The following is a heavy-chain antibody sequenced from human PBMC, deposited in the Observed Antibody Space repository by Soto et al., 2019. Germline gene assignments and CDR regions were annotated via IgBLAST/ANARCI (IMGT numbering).Heavy chain of an antibody. CDR1: GYXFTSYW. D-gene: IGHD2-15*01. CDR3: ARWYCSGGSCYTFAY. J-gene: IGHJ4*02. V-gene: IGHV5-51*01. CDR2: IYPGDSDT. Sequence: EXLNISCKSSGYXFTSYWLVWVRHMPGKGMEWMGSIYPGDSDTRYRPSFQGQVTISADKSISNAYLQWSSMKAPDTAMYYCARWYCSGGSCYTFAYWGQGTLGTVS.